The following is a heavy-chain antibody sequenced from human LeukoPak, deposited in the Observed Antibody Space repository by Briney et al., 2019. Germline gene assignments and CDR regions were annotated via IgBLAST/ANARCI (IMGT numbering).Heavy chain of an antibody. CDR3: AKDKDPWKSTSISDFDY. V-gene: IGHV3-30*02. J-gene: IGHJ4*02. CDR1: GFIFSSYS. D-gene: IGHD1-1*01. CDR2: IRYDGSNK. Sequence: GGSLRLSCAASGFIFSSYSMNWVRQAPGKGLEWVAFIRYDGSNKYYADSVKGRFTISRDNSKNTLYLQMNSLRAEDTAVYFCAKDKDPWKSTSISDFDYWGQGTLVTVSS.